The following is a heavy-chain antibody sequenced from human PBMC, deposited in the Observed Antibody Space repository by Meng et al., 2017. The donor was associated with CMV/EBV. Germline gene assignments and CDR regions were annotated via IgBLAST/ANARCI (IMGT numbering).Heavy chain of an antibody. J-gene: IGHJ4*02. CDR1: GGSFSSSSYY. CDR2: IYYSGTT. CDR3: ANYRFNSMMDY. Sequence: CPVSGGSFSSSSYYWGWIRQPPGKGLEWIGSIYYSGTTYYNPSLKSRVTISVDTSKNQFSLNLNSVTAADTAVYYCANYRFNSMMDYWGQGSLVTVSS. D-gene: IGHD2/OR15-2a*01. V-gene: IGHV4-39*07.